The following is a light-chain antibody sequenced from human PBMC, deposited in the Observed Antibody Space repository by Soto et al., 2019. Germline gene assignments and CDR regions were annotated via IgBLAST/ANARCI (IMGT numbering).Light chain of an antibody. CDR1: QDITSY. CDR2: DAS. V-gene: IGKV1-33*01. CDR3: QQLKTYPYT. Sequence: DIQMTQSPSSLSASVGDRVTITCQASQDITSYLNWYQHKPGKAPKLLIYDASILEAGVPPRFSGSGSGTDFTLTISSLQPEDVATYYCQQLKTYPYTFGQGTRLDIK. J-gene: IGKJ2*01.